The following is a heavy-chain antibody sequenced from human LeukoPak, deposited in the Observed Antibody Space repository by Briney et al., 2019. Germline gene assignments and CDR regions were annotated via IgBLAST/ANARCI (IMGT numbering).Heavy chain of an antibody. J-gene: IGHJ3*02. V-gene: IGHV1-69*13. CDR3: ATTVVPLYAFDI. CDR1: GGTFSSYA. D-gene: IGHD4-23*01. Sequence: SVKVSFKASGGTFSSYAISWVRQAPGQGLEWMGGIIPIFGTANYAQKFQGRVTITADESTSTAYMELSSLRSEDTAVYYCATTVVPLYAFDIWGQGTMVTVSS. CDR2: IIPIFGTA.